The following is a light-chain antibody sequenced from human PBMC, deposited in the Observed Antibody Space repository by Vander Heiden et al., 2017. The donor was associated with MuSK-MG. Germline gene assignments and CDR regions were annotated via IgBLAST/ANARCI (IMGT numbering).Light chain of an antibody. J-gene: IGKJ2*01. CDR2: DAS. Sequence: EIVLTQSPATLSLSPGERATLSCRASQSVSSYLAWYQQKPGQAPRLLIYDASNRATGIPARFSGSGSGTDFTLTISSLEPEDFAVYYCQQRSNLPLTFGQGTKLDIK. V-gene: IGKV3-11*01. CDR1: QSVSSY. CDR3: QQRSNLPLT.